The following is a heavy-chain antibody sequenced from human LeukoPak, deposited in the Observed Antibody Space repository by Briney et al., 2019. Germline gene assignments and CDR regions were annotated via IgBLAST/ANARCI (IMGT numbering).Heavy chain of an antibody. V-gene: IGHV6-1*01. CDR2: TYYRSKWYN. CDR3: ARDSYCGGDCLPYYFDY. D-gene: IGHD2-21*01. CDR1: GDSVSSNSAA. Sequence: SQTLSLTCAISGDSVSSNSAAWNWIRQSPSRGLEWLGRTYYRSKWYNDYAVSVKSRITINPDTSKNQFSLQLNSVTPEDTAVYYCARDSYCGGDCLPYYFDYWGQGTLVTVSS. J-gene: IGHJ4*02.